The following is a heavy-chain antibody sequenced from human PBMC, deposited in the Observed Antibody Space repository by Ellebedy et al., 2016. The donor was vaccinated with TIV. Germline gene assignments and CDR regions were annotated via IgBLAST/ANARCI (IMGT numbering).Heavy chain of an antibody. Sequence: GGSLRLSCAASGFTFSDHYMDWVRQAPGKGLEWVGRTRNKAKSDTTEYAASVKGRFTISRDDSKNSLYLQMNSLKTEDTAIYYCIRGLSSGYKQAGDYWGQGILVTVSS. J-gene: IGHJ4*02. D-gene: IGHD5-12*01. V-gene: IGHV3-72*01. CDR3: IRGLSSGYKQAGDY. CDR1: GFTFSDHY. CDR2: TRNKAKSDTT.